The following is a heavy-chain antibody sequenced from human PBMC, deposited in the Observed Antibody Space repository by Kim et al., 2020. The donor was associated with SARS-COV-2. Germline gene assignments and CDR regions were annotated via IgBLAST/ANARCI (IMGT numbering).Heavy chain of an antibody. CDR3: ANSIGYAFDY. J-gene: IGHJ4*02. V-gene: IGHV3-7*03. CDR2: SVK. D-gene: IGHD2-15*01. Sequence: SVKVYADSVKGRTTISRDNAKNSLYLEMDTLRVEDTAVYYCANSIGYAFDYWGQGTKVTVSS.